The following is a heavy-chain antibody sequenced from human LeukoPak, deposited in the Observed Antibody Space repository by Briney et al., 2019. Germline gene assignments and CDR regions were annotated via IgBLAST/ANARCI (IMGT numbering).Heavy chain of an antibody. V-gene: IGHV4-34*01. CDR2: INHSGST. Sequence: SETLSLTCAVYGGSFSGYYWSWIRQPPGKGLEWIGEINHSGSTNYNPSLKSRVTISVDTSKNQFSLKLSSVTAADTAVYYCARGRRLLDYWGQGTLVTVSS. CDR3: ARGRRLLDY. J-gene: IGHJ4*02. D-gene: IGHD4-17*01. CDR1: GGSFSGYY.